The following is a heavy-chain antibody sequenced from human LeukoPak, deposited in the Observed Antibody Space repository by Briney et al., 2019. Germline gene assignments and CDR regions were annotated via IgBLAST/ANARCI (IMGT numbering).Heavy chain of an antibody. J-gene: IGHJ4*02. V-gene: IGHV3-20*04. Sequence: GGSLRLSCAASGFTFDDYGMSWVRQAPGKGLEWVSGINWNGGSTGYADSVKGRFTISGDNAKNSLYLQMNSLRAEDTALYYCARGGDGGTPSRSDYWGQGTLVTVSS. CDR1: GFTFDDYG. D-gene: IGHD4-23*01. CDR2: INWNGGST. CDR3: ARGGDGGTPSRSDY.